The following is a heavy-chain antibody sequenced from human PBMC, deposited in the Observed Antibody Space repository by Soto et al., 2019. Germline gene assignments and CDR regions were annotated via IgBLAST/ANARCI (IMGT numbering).Heavy chain of an antibody. J-gene: IGHJ5*02. Sequence: PSETLSLTCTVSGGSISSYYWSWIRQPPGKGLEWIGNIYYSGSTNYNPSLKSRVTISVDTSKNQFSLKLSSVTAADTAVYYCARGNDIPHWFDPWGQGTLVTVSS. CDR2: IYYSGST. CDR1: GGSISSYY. D-gene: IGHD3-9*01. CDR3: ARGNDIPHWFDP. V-gene: IGHV4-59*01.